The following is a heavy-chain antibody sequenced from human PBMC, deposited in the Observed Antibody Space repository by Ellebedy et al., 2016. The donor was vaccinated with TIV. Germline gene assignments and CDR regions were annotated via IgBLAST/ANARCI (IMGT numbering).Heavy chain of an antibody. CDR3: AGFRGEAVAGNWFDP. CDR1: RFTFDTYA. Sequence: PGGSLRLSCADSRFTFDTYAMSWVRQAPGKGLEWVSHISGSGVTTYYADSVRGRFSISRDNSKNTLYLQMNSLRADDTAVYYCAGFRGEAVAGNWFDPWGQGTLVTVSS. CDR2: ISGSGVTT. J-gene: IGHJ5*02. V-gene: IGHV3-23*01. D-gene: IGHD6-19*01.